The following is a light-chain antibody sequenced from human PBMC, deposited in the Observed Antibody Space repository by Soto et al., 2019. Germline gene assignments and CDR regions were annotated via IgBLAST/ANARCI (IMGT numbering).Light chain of an antibody. CDR2: GAS. Sequence: ETVLTQSPGTLSLSPGERATLSCRASQSITNNYVAWYQQKPGQAPRLLINGASSRVTGIPDRVSGSGSGTDFTLTISRLEPEDVAVYYCQQYRTSPSTFGQGTRLEIK. CDR3: QQYRTSPST. V-gene: IGKV3-20*01. CDR1: QSITNNY. J-gene: IGKJ5*01.